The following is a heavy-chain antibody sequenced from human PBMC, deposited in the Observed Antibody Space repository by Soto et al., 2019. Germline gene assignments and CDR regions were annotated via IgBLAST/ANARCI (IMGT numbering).Heavy chain of an antibody. J-gene: IGHJ4*02. V-gene: IGHV3-21*01. CDR3: ARLDRGSLDY. Sequence: GGSLRLSCVRSGFIFSSYPMTWVRQAPGKGLEWVSSISSSSSYIYYADSVKGRFTISRDNAKNLVYLQMNSLRAEDTAVYYCARLDRGSLDYWGRGTLVTVSS. D-gene: IGHD6-25*01. CDR1: GFIFSSYP. CDR2: ISSSSSYI.